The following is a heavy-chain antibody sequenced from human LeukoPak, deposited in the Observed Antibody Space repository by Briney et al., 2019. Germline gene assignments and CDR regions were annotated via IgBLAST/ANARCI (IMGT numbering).Heavy chain of an antibody. CDR3: ARGNDGTVTTLGDY. CDR2: INHSGST. CDR1: GGSFSGYY. V-gene: IGHV4-34*01. Sequence: TSETLPLTCAVYGGSFSGYYWSWIRQPPGKGLEWIGEINHSGSTNYNPSLKSRVTISVDTSKNQFSLKLSSVTAADTAVYYCARGNDGTVTTLGDYWGQGTLVTVSS. D-gene: IGHD4-17*01. J-gene: IGHJ4*02.